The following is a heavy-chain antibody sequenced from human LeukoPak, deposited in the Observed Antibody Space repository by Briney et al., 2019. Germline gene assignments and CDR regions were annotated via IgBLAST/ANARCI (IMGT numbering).Heavy chain of an antibody. V-gene: IGHV3-15*01. D-gene: IGHD2-2*01. CDR1: GFTFSNAW. J-gene: IGHJ4*02. CDR3: TTDPNCSSTSCEYYFDY. Sequence: PGGSLRLSCAASGFTFSNAWMSWVRQAPGKWLEWVGRIKSKTDGGTTDYAAPVKGRYTISRDDSKNTLYLQMNSLKTEDTAVYYCTTDPNCSSTSCEYYFDYWGQGTLVTVSS. CDR2: IKSKTDGGTT.